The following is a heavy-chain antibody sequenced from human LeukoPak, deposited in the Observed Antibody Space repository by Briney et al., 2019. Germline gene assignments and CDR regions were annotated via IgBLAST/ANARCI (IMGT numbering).Heavy chain of an antibody. CDR2: IIPIFGTA. D-gene: IGHD3-9*01. V-gene: IGHV1-69*05. J-gene: IGHJ5*02. CDR1: GGTFSSYA. CDR3: ARGITIFNWFDP. Sequence: ASVKVSCKASGGTFSSYAISWVRQAPGQGLGWMGGIIPIFGTANYAQKFQGRVTITTDESTSTAYMELSSLRSEDTAVYYCARGITIFNWFDPWGQGTLVTVSS.